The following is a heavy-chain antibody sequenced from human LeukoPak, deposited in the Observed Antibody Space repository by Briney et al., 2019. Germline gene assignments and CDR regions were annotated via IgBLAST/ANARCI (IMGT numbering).Heavy chain of an antibody. D-gene: IGHD7-27*01. Sequence: GGTLRLSCAASGFTFSSYGMSWVRQAPGKGLEWVSSISSSSSYIYYADSVKGRFTISRDNAKNSLYLQMNSLKTEDTAVYYCTTDPQLGMNDYWGQGTLVTVSS. J-gene: IGHJ4*02. CDR2: ISSSSSYI. CDR3: TTDPQLGMNDY. V-gene: IGHV3-21*03. CDR1: GFTFSSYG.